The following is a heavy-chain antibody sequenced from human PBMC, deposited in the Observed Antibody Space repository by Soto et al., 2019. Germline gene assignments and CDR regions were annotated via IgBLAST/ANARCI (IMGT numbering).Heavy chain of an antibody. J-gene: IGHJ3*02. CDR1: GYTFTSYG. D-gene: IGHD6-19*01. CDR3: ARAREQWLVRAFDI. V-gene: IGHV1-18*01. CDR2: ISAYNGNT. Sequence: ASVKGACKASGYTFTSYGISLVRKDPGQGLEWMGWISAYNGNTNYAQKLQGRVTMTTDTSTSTAYMELRSLRSDDTAVYYCARAREQWLVRAFDIWGQGTMVTVSS.